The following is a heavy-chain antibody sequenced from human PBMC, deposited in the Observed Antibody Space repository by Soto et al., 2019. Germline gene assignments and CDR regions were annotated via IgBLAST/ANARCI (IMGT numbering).Heavy chain of an antibody. CDR2: IYYSGST. V-gene: IGHV4-59*08. CDR1: GGSISSYY. D-gene: IGHD6-13*01. CDR3: ARHGGIAAAGYFDY. Sequence: SETLSLTCTVSGGSISSYYWSWTRQPPGKGLEWIGYIYYSGSTNYNPSLKSRVTISVDTSKNQFSLKLSSVTAADTAVYYCARHGGIAAAGYFDYWGQGTLVTVSS. J-gene: IGHJ4*02.